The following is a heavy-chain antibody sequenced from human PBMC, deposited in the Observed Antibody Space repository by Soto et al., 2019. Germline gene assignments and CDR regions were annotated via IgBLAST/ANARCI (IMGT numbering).Heavy chain of an antibody. J-gene: IGHJ5*02. CDR2: IHHSGST. V-gene: IGHV4-31*03. D-gene: IGHD4-17*01. Sequence: QVQLQESGPGLVEPSQTLSLTCTVSGASITSAGYYWSWIRQHSGKGLEWIGYIHHSGSTYYNPSLKSRITFSVVTAKNQFSLRLTSVTAADTAVYYCARNPIHGDYLGWLDPWGQGTLVTVSS. CDR1: GASITSAGYY. CDR3: ARNPIHGDYLGWLDP.